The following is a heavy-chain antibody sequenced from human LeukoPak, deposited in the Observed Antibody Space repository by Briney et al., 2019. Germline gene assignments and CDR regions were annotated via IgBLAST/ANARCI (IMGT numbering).Heavy chain of an antibody. CDR1: GGSFSGYY. Sequence: SETLSLTCAVYGGSFSGYYWSWLRQPPGKGLEWIGEINHSGSTNYNPSFKSRITISVHTSKNQFSLKLISVTAADTAVYYCARKASIRGGFHWGQGTLVTVSS. V-gene: IGHV4-34*01. D-gene: IGHD2-2*01. CDR3: ARKASIRGGFH. J-gene: IGHJ4*02. CDR2: INHSGST.